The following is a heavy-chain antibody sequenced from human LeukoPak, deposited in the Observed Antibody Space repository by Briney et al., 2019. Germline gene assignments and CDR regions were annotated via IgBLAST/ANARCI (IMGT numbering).Heavy chain of an antibody. Sequence: GGSLRLSCVASGFTFSNYAMTWVRQAPGKGLEWVSTISGSGGTTNYADSVKGRFTISRDSSKSTLYLQMNSLRAEDTAVYFCARGGPQFFDYWGQGSLVTVSS. CDR2: ISGSGGTT. CDR3: ARGGPQFFDY. V-gene: IGHV3-23*01. D-gene: IGHD5-24*01. J-gene: IGHJ4*02. CDR1: GFTFSNYA.